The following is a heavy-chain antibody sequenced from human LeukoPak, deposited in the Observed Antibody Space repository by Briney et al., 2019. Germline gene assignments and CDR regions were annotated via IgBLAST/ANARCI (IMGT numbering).Heavy chain of an antibody. CDR2: ISDSSGST. D-gene: IGHD3-10*01. V-gene: IGHV3-23*01. CDR3: AQAKGGDSGSYPA. J-gene: IGHJ5*02. Sequence: HPGASLRLSCAASGFTFRSYAMSWVRQAPGKGLEWVSRISDSSGSTYYADSVKGRFTISRDNSKNTLYLQINSLRAEDTAIYYCAQAKGGDSGSYPAWGQGTLVTVSS. CDR1: GFTFRSYA.